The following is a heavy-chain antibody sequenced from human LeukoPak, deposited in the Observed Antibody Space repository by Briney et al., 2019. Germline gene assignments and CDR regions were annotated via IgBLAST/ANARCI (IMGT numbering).Heavy chain of an antibody. Sequence: TSETLSLTCSVSGGSISNNIYYWGWLRQPPGKGLEWIGNIYYSGSTYYNPSLKSRVIISVDTSKNQFSLKMSSVTAADTAVYYCARTGYSSSYYKFRFDYWGQGTLVTVSS. D-gene: IGHD6-13*01. J-gene: IGHJ4*02. V-gene: IGHV4-39*07. CDR1: GGSISNNIYY. CDR3: ARTGYSSSYYKFRFDY. CDR2: IYYSGST.